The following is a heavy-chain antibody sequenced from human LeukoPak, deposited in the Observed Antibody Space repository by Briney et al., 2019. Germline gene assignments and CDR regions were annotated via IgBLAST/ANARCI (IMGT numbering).Heavy chain of an antibody. J-gene: IGHJ3*02. V-gene: IGHV1-2*02. CDR1: GYTFTGYY. Sequence: GASVKVSCKDSGYTFTGYYMHWVRQAPGQGLEWMGWINPNSGGTNYAQKFQGRVTMTRNTSISTAYMELSRLRSDDTAVYYCARDLSITIFGVVISLTFDIWGQGTMVTVSS. D-gene: IGHD3-3*01. CDR3: ARDLSITIFGVVISLTFDI. CDR2: INPNSGGT.